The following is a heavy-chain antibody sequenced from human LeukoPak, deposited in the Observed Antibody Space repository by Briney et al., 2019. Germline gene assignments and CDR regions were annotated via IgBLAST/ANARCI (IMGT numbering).Heavy chain of an antibody. CDR2: IYYSGST. J-gene: IGHJ4*02. V-gene: IGHV4-39*07. CDR1: GGSISSSSYY. D-gene: IGHD3-22*01. CDR3: ARLRYYYDSSGHN. Sequence: PSETLSLTCTVSGGSISSSSYYWGWIRQPPGKGLEWIGSIYYSGSTNYNPSLKSRVTISVDTSKNQFSLKLSSVTAADTAVYYCARLRYYYDSSGHNWGQGTLVTVSS.